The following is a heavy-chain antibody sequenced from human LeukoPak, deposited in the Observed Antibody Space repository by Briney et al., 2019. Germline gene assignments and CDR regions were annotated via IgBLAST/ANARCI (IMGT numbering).Heavy chain of an antibody. CDR2: INPSAGSA. Sequence: GASVKVSCKASGYTFTSYFIHWVRQAPGQGLEWMGIINPSAGSATYAQKFQGRVTMTRDTSTSTVYMELSSLRSEDTDVYFCARVLEKYSDRSGYDAFDIWGQGTMVTVSS. J-gene: IGHJ3*02. CDR1: GYTFTSYF. D-gene: IGHD3-22*01. CDR3: ARVLEKYSDRSGYDAFDI. V-gene: IGHV1-46*01.